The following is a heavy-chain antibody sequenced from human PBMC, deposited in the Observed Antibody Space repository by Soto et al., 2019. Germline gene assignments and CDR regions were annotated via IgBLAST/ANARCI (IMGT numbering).Heavy chain of an antibody. D-gene: IGHD6-19*01. V-gene: IGHV1-69*13. CDR2: IIPIFGTA. CDR3: ARDDGWYSAPQIFDY. J-gene: IGHJ4*02. CDR1: GCTFSSYA. Sequence: GASVKVSCKASGCTFSSYAISCVRQAPGQGLEWMGGIIPIFGTANYAQKFQGRVTITADESTSTAYMELSSLRSEDTAVYYCARDDGWYSAPQIFDYWGQGTLVTVSS.